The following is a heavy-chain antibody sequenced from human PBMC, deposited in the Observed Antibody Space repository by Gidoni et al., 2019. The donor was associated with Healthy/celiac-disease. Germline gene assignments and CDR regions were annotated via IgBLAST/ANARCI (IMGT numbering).Heavy chain of an antibody. CDR1: GGSVSSGSYY. CDR3: ARETYYYDSSGYSEPDY. D-gene: IGHD3-22*01. J-gene: IGHJ4*02. V-gene: IGHV4-61*01. CDR2: IYYSGST. Sequence: QVQLQESGPGLVKPSETLSLTCTVPGGSVSSGSYYWTWIRQPPGKGLEWIGSIYYSGSTNYNPSLKSRVTISVDTSKNQFSLKLSSVTAADTAVYYCARETYYYDSSGYSEPDYWGQGTLVTVSS.